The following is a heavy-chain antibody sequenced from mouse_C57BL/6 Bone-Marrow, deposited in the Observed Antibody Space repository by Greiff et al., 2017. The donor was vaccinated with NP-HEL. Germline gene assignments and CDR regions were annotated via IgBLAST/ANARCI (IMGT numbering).Heavy chain of an antibody. V-gene: IGHV1-81*01. Sequence: QVQLQQSGAELARPGASVKLSCKASGYTFTSYGISWVKQRTGQGLEWIGEIYPRSGNTYYNEKFKGKATLTADKSSSTAYMELRSLTSEDSAVYFWARWGVYYWGQGTLVTVSA. CDR1: GYTFTSYG. J-gene: IGHJ3*01. CDR2: IYPRSGNT. CDR3: ARWGVYY.